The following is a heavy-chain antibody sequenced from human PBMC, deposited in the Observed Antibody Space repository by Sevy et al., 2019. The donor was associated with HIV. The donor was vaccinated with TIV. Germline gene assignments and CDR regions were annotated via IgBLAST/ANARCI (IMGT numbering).Heavy chain of an antibody. CDR2: ISSSGSTI. V-gene: IGHV3-11*01. Sequence: GGSLRLSCAASGFTFSDYYMSWIRQAPGKGLEWVSYISSSGSTIYYAGSVKGRFTISRDNAKNSLYLQMNSLRAEDTAVYYCARVVTIFGVVGGWFDPWGQGTLVTVSS. CDR1: GFTFSDYY. D-gene: IGHD3-3*01. CDR3: ARVVTIFGVVGGWFDP. J-gene: IGHJ5*02.